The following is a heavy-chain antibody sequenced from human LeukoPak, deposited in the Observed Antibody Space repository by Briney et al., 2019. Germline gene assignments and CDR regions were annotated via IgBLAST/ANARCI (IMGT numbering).Heavy chain of an antibody. J-gene: IGHJ4*02. D-gene: IGHD4-11*01. CDR1: GYSFTSYW. CDR3: ARHSSSLTDSFDY. Sequence: GESLKISCKGSGYSFTSYWIGWVRQMPGKGLEWMGIIYPGDSDTRYSPSFQGQVTISADKSISTAYLQWSSLKASDIAMYYCARHSSSLTDSFDYWGQGTLVTVSS. V-gene: IGHV5-51*01. CDR2: IYPGDSDT.